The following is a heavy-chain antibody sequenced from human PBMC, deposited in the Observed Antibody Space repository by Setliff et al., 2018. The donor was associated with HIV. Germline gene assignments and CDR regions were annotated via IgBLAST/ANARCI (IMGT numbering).Heavy chain of an antibody. CDR2: INPSSGST. V-gene: IGHV1-46*01. CDR3: AITSRGYSLQRGGAFDI. CDR1: GYTFTSYY. J-gene: IGHJ3*02. D-gene: IGHD3-22*01. Sequence: GASVKVSCKASGYTFTSYYMHWVRQAPGQGLEWMGIINPSSGSTTYAQKFQGRVTMTRDTSTSTVYMELSSLRSEDTAVYYCAITSRGYSLQRGGAFDIWGQGTLVTVSS.